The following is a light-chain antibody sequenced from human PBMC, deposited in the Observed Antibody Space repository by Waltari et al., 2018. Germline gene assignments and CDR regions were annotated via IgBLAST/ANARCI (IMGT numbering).Light chain of an antibody. CDR2: DVS. V-gene: IGLV2-11*01. Sequence: QSALTQPPSVSGSPGQSVTISCTGTTSDVGAYNYVSWYQQHPGKAPKMMISDVSQRPAGVPDRVSGSKSANTASLTISGLQAEDEADYYCCSYAGEYIWVFGGGTKLTVL. CDR1: TSDVGAYNY. CDR3: CSYAGEYIWV. J-gene: IGLJ2*01.